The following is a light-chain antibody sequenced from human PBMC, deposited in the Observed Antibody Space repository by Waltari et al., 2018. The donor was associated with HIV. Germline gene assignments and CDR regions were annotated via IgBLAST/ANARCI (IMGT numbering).Light chain of an antibody. CDR3: QQYETNPYT. V-gene: IGKV1-5*03. J-gene: IGKJ2*01. Sequence: DILMHHSPSTLSSSVGDTATITCRASQTGNRLLGWFQQRPGKAPKLLIYQASNLQNGVPSRISGSGSRTEFTLTISSLQPDDSANYYCQQYETNPYTFGQGTKLQIK. CDR1: QTGNRL. CDR2: QAS.